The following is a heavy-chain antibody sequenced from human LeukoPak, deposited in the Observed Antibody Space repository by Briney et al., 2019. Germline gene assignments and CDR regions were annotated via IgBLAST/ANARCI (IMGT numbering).Heavy chain of an antibody. Sequence: QPGGSLKLSCAASGFTFSSYAMIWVRQAPGKGLQWVSTIIGSGGSTYYADSVKGRFTISRDNSKNTLYLQMNSLRAEDTAVYYCARTIHFDYWGQGTLVTVSS. V-gene: IGHV3-23*01. D-gene: IGHD1-7*01. J-gene: IGHJ4*02. CDR3: ARTIHFDY. CDR1: GFTFSSYA. CDR2: IIGSGGST.